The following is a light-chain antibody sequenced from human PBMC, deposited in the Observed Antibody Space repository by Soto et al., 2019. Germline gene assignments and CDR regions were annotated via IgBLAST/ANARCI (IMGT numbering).Light chain of an antibody. Sequence: DIQMTQSPSTLSSSVGDRVTITCRASLSVKTYLAWYQHEPGKAPNLLIYDASNLQSGVPSRFSGSGSVTEFTLTISNLQPDDFATYYCQDYNSYSRTFGQGTKVDI. V-gene: IGKV1-5*01. CDR2: DAS. CDR1: LSVKTY. J-gene: IGKJ1*01. CDR3: QDYNSYSRT.